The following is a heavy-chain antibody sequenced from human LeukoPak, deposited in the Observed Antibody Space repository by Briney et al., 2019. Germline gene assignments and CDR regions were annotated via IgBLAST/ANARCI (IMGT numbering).Heavy chain of an antibody. J-gene: IGHJ4*02. D-gene: IGHD2-2*01. V-gene: IGHV3-21*01. CDR2: ISGSSGGI. CDR1: GFTFSSYT. Sequence: GGSLRLSCAASGFTFSSYTMNWVRQAPGKGLEWVSSISGSSGGIYYADSVRGRFTISRDNAKNSLYLQMNSLRAEDTAVYYCARDRGEGYCGSTSCYFSFDYWGQGTLVTVSS. CDR3: ARDRGEGYCGSTSCYFSFDY.